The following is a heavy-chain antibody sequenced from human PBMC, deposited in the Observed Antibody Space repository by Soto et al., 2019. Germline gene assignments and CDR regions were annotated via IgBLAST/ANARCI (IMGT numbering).Heavy chain of an antibody. D-gene: IGHD2-2*01. CDR3: ARDRIVLVPAAGNYHHYGMDV. CDR1: GYTFTSYY. V-gene: IGHV1-46*01. J-gene: IGHJ6*02. CDR2: INPSGGST. Sequence: GASVKVSCKASGYTFTSYYMHWVRQAPGQGLEWMGIINPSGGSTSYAQKFQGRVTMTRDTSTSTVYMELSSLRSEDTAVYYCARDRIVLVPAAGNYHHYGMDVWGPGTTVTLSS.